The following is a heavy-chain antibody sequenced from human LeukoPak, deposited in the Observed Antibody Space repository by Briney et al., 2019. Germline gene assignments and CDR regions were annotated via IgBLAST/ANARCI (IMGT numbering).Heavy chain of an antibody. CDR2: INPNSGGT. J-gene: IGHJ5*02. CDR1: GYTLAGYY. CDR3: ARPGWGSYEGNWFDP. V-gene: IGHV1-2*06. D-gene: IGHD1-26*01. Sequence: ASVKVSCKASGYTLAGYYLHWVRQAPGQGLEWMGRINPNSGGTNYAQKFQGRVTMTRDTSISTAYMELSRLRSDDTAVYYCARPGWGSYEGNWFDPSGQGTLVTVSS.